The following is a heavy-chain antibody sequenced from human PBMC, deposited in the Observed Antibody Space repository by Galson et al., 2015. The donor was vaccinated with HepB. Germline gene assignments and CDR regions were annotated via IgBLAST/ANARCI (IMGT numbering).Heavy chain of an antibody. Sequence: QSGAEVKKPGESLRISCKGSGYSFTSYWISWVRQMPGKGLEWMGRIDPSDSYTNYSPSFQGHVTISADKSISTAYLQWSSLKASDTAMYYCARHREPLIYDSSMDVWGKGTTVTVSS. CDR2: IDPSDSYT. D-gene: IGHD3-3*01. V-gene: IGHV5-10-1*01. CDR3: ARHREPLIYDSSMDV. CDR1: GYSFTSYW. J-gene: IGHJ6*03.